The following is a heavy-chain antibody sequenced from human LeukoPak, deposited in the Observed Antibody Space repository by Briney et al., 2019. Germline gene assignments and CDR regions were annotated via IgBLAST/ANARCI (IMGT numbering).Heavy chain of an antibody. CDR3: ARDFPLTVDYYFGAFDI. CDR1: GFTISSNY. Sequence: PGGSLRLSCAAAGFTISSNYMSWVGQAPGKGVEWVSVIYSGGRKYYQDSVKGRFTISRANSKNTLYLQMNSLRAEDTAVYYCARDFPLTVDYYFGAFDIWGQGTMVTVSS. CDR2: IYSGGRK. V-gene: IGHV3-53*01. J-gene: IGHJ3*02. D-gene: IGHD2/OR15-2a*01.